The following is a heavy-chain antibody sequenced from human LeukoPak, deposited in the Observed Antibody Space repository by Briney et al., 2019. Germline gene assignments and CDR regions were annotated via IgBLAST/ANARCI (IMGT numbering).Heavy chain of an antibody. Sequence: PGGSLRLSCAASGFTFSDYYMSWIRQAPGKGLEWVSYISSSGSTIYYADSVKGRFTVPRDNAKNSLYLQMNSLRAEDTAVYYCARDPLDTAMVRVFDYWGQGTLVNVSS. CDR1: GFTFSDYY. CDR3: ARDPLDTAMVRVFDY. D-gene: IGHD5-18*01. J-gene: IGHJ4*02. V-gene: IGHV3-11*01. CDR2: ISSSGSTI.